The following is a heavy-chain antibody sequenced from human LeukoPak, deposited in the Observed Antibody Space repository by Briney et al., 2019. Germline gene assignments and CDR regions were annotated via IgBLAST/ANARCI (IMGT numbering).Heavy chain of an antibody. CDR3: ARLGYYDILTGYFPNWFDP. J-gene: IGHJ5*02. V-gene: IGHV4-30-2*01. D-gene: IGHD3-9*01. CDR1: GGSISSGGYS. Sequence: SETLSLTCAVSGGSISSGGYSWSWIRQPPGKGLEWIGYIYHSGSTNYNPSLKSRVTISVDTSKNQFSLKLSSVTAADTAVYYCARLGYYDILTGYFPNWFDPWGQGTLVTVSS. CDR2: IYHSGST.